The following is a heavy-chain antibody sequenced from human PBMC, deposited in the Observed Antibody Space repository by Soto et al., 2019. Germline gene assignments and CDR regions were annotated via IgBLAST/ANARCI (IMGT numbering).Heavy chain of an antibody. Sequence: QVPLVESGGGVVQPGRSLRLSCAASGFTFSSYGMHWVRQAPGKGLEWVAVIWYDGSNKYYADSVKGRFTISRDNSKNTLYLQMNSLRAEDTAVYYCARDRLRRSVKHYYYYGMDVWGQGTTVTVSS. V-gene: IGHV3-33*01. CDR1: GFTFSSYG. J-gene: IGHJ6*02. D-gene: IGHD4-17*01. CDR2: IWYDGSNK. CDR3: ARDRLRRSVKHYYYYGMDV.